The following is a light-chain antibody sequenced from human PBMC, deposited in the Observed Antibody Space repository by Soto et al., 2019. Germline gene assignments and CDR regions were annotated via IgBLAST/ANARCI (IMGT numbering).Light chain of an antibody. V-gene: IGKV1-39*01. CDR1: QSISSY. CDR2: AAS. J-gene: IGKJ4*01. Sequence: DIQMTQSPSSLSASVGDRVTITCRASQSISSYLNWYQQKPGKAPKVLIYAASSLQSGVPSRFIGIGSGTDFTLSISSLQPEDFATYYCQQSYSGPLTFGGGTKVEIK. CDR3: QQSYSGPLT.